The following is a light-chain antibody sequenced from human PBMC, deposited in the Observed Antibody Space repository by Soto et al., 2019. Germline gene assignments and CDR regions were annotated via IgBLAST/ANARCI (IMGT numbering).Light chain of an antibody. V-gene: IGLV1-44*01. CDR1: SSNIGSKT. Sequence: QSVLTQPPSASGTPGQRVTISCSGSSSNIGSKTVNWYQQLPGTAPKLLIYSNNQRPSWVPDRFSGSKSGTSASLAISGLQSEDEADYYCAAWDDSLNGPVFGGGTKLTVL. CDR2: SNN. J-gene: IGLJ3*02. CDR3: AAWDDSLNGPV.